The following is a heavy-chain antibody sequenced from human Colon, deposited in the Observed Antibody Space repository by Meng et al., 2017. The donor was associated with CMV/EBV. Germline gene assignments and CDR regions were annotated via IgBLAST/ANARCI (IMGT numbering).Heavy chain of an antibody. D-gene: IGHD2-8*02. Sequence: TTLKGSGPALVKPTQPLPLTCTFSGFSLTTTGAGVAWVRQPPGKAPELLALIHWDDDKRYSPSLKNRLNITKDTSKNQVVLSMTDLDPADTGTFYCARHSLTILTDWGQGALVTVSS. CDR2: IHWDDDK. V-gene: IGHV2-5*02. CDR1: GFSLTTTGAG. J-gene: IGHJ4*02. CDR3: ARHSLTILTD.